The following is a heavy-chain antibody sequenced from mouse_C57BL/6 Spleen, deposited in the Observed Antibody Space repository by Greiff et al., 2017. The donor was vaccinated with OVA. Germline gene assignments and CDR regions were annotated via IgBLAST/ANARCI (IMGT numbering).Heavy chain of an antibody. D-gene: IGHD1-1*02. Sequence: QVQLQQSGPGLVQPSQSLSITCTVSGFSLTSSGVHWVRQSPGKGLEWLGVIWSGGSTAYNAAFISRLSISKDNSKSQVFFKMNSLQADDTAIYYCASPYGGDYWGQGTSVTVSS. CDR1: GFSLTSSG. CDR3: ASPYGGDY. J-gene: IGHJ4*01. V-gene: IGHV2-2*01. CDR2: IWSGGST.